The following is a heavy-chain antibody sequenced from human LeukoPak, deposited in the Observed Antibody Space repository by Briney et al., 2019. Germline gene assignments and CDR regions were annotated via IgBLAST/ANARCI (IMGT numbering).Heavy chain of an antibody. V-gene: IGHV4-4*07. CDR2: INNSGST. Sequence: PSETLSLTCTVSGGSISTFYWTWIRRPAGKGLEWIGRINNSGSTNYNPSLRSRVSMSVDRSKNQFSVTLSSVTAVDTAVYFCAREGGDPRWLDPWGQGTLVTVSS. J-gene: IGHJ5*02. CDR3: AREGGDPRWLDP. CDR1: GGSISTFY. D-gene: IGHD6-25*01.